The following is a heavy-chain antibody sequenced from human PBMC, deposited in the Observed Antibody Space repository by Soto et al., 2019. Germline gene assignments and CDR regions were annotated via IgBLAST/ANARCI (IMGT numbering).Heavy chain of an antibody. CDR3: ARLEHNFGPHDY. CDR1: GYTLSTYG. D-gene: IGHD1-1*01. Sequence: QVQLAQSGAEVKKPGASVTVSCKASGYTLSTYGISWVRQAPGQGVEWVGWISVHNGYTKYATELQGRVTVTTDPSTSTAYMELRSLRSDDSAVYYCARLEHNFGPHDYWGQGTLVTVTS. V-gene: IGHV1-18*01. J-gene: IGHJ4*02. CDR2: ISVHNGYT.